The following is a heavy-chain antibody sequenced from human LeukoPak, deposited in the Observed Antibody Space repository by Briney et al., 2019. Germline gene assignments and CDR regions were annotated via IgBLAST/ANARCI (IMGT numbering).Heavy chain of an antibody. CDR1: GGSIGRYY. CDR2: VYYSGST. CDR3: ARPLTGYSYFDY. D-gene: IGHD3-9*01. J-gene: IGHJ4*02. Sequence: PSETLSLTCTVSGGSIGRYYWSWIRRPPGKGLEWTGSVYYSGSTSYNPPLKSRVTISVDTSKNQFSLKLNSVTAADTAVYYCARPLTGYSYFDYWGQGTLVTVSS. V-gene: IGHV4-59*05.